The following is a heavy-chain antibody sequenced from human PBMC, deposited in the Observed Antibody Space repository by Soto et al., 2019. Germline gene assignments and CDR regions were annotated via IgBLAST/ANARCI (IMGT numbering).Heavy chain of an antibody. J-gene: IGHJ5*02. CDR1: GYTFSSYW. V-gene: IGHV5-51*01. Sequence: GESLKISCKTSGYTFSSYWIVWVRQMPGKGLEWMGIIYPSDSKVKYSPSVEGQVTMSADKSISTAYLQWSSLKASDTAIYFCARGNVANFFEPWGQGTPVTVSS. CDR2: IYPSDSKV. CDR3: ARGNVANFFEP.